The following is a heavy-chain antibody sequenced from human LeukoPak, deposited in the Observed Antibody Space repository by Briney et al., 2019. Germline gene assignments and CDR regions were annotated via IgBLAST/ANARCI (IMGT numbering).Heavy chain of an antibody. Sequence: VASVKVSCKASGGTFTSYGISWVRQAPGQGLEWMGWISAYNGNTNYAQKLQGRVTMTTDTSTSTAYMELRSLRSDDTAVYYCARAHSYYDSSGYYYYYYYMDVWGKGTTVTVSS. CDR1: GGTFTSYG. CDR2: ISAYNGNT. CDR3: ARAHSYYDSSGYYYYYYYMDV. V-gene: IGHV1-18*01. J-gene: IGHJ6*03. D-gene: IGHD3-22*01.